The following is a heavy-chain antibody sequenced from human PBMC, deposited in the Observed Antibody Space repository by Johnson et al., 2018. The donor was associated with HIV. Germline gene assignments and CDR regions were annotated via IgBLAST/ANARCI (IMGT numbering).Heavy chain of an antibody. CDR2: IRSDGSEK. Sequence: EVQLVESGGGVVQPGRSLRLSCAASGFTFSSYAMHWVRQAPGKGLEWVAYIRSDGSEKYYVDSVKGRFTISRDNAKNSLYLQMNSLRAEETAVYYCARGKRFWSGLGAFDIWGQGTMVTVSS. CDR3: ARGKRFWSGLGAFDI. CDR1: GFTFSSYA. V-gene: IGHV3-7*03. J-gene: IGHJ3*02. D-gene: IGHD3-3*01.